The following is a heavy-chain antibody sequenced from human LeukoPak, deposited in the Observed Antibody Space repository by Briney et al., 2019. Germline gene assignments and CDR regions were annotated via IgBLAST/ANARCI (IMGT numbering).Heavy chain of an antibody. V-gene: IGHV3-66*01. CDR2: IYSGGTT. CDR3: ARDQYSYAHAAH. J-gene: IGHJ4*02. D-gene: IGHD5-18*01. CDR1: GFTVSSNY. Sequence: GGSLRLSCAASGFTVSSNYMSWVRQAPGKGLEWVSVIYSGGTTYYADSVKGRSTTSRDNSKNTLHLQMNSLRAEDTAVYYCARDQYSYAHAAHWGQGTLVTVSS.